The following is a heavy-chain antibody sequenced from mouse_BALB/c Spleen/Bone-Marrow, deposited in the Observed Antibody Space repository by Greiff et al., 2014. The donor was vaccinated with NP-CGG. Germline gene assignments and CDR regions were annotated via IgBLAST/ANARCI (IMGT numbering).Heavy chain of an antibody. Sequence: LRLSCATSGFTFTDYYMIWVRQPPGKALEWLGVIRNKANGYTTEYSASVKGRFTIYRDTSHSFLYLQMKTLRVEDSSTYYCARDFSYRYPFWYFDVSGAGTTVTASS. CDR1: GFTFTDYY. CDR3: ARDFSYRYPFWYFDV. V-gene: IGHV7-3*02. J-gene: IGHJ1*01. D-gene: IGHD2-14*01. CDR2: IRNKANGYTT.